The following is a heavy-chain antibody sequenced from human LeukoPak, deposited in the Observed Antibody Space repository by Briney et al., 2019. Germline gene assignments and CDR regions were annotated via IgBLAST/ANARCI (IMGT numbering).Heavy chain of an antibody. V-gene: IGHV3-48*03. D-gene: IGHD6-13*01. CDR1: GFTFSSYE. J-gene: IGHJ6*03. CDR2: ISSSGSTI. CDR3: AKPGRAAAGFPNYYMDV. Sequence: GGSLRLSCAASGFTFSSYEMNWVRQAPGKGLEWVSYISSSGSTIYYADSVKGRFTISRDNAKNSLYLQMNSLRAEDTAVYYCAKPGRAAAGFPNYYMDVWGKGTTVTVSS.